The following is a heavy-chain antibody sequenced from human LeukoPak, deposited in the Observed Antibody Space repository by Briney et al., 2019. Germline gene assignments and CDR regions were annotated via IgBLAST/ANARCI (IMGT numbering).Heavy chain of an antibody. D-gene: IGHD3-16*01. CDR1: GGSMSSYF. Sequence: ETLSLTCTVSGGSMSSYFWSWIRQAPGKGLEWVSVISGSGDSTYYADSVKGRFTISRDNSKNTLYLQMNCLRAEDTAVYYCARDLYPGYWGQGTLVTVSS. CDR2: ISGSGDST. J-gene: IGHJ4*02. CDR3: ARDLYPGY. V-gene: IGHV3-23*01.